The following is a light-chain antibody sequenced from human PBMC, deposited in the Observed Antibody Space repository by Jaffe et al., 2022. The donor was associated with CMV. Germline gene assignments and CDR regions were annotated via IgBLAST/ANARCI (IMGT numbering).Light chain of an antibody. V-gene: IGLV2-23*02. J-gene: IGLJ3*02. Sequence: QSALTQPAAVSGSPGQSITISCTGGSSDIGYNLVSWYQQHPGKAPKFILYQVTKRPSGVSHRFSGSKSGNTASLTISGLQAEDEADYYCCSYAGSSTWVFGGGTKVTVL. CDR2: QVT. CDR1: SSDIGYNL. CDR3: CSYAGSSTWV.